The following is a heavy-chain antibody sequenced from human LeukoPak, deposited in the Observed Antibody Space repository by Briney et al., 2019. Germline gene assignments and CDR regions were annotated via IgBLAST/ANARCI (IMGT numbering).Heavy chain of an antibody. CDR2: ISTSGGST. CDR3: AKIISGYYLTYIDY. D-gene: IGHD3-22*01. Sequence: GGSLRLSCAASGFSFSSFAMSPVRQAPGKGLEWVSSISTSGGSTYYADSVKGRFTISRDNSKNTLYLQMNSLRAEDTAVYYCAKIISGYYLTYIDYWGQGTLVTVSS. CDR1: GFSFSSFA. J-gene: IGHJ4*02. V-gene: IGHV3-23*01.